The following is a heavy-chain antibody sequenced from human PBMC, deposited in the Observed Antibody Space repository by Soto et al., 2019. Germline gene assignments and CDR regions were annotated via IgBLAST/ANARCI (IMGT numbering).Heavy chain of an antibody. Sequence: SSETLSLTCTVSGGSISSGGYYWSWIRQHPGKGLEWIGYIYYSGSTYYNPSLKSRVTISVDTSKNQFSLKLSSVTAADTAVYYCARGYCTNGVCYIGYWGQGTLVTVSS. D-gene: IGHD2-8*01. CDR1: GGSISSGGYY. CDR2: IYYSGST. V-gene: IGHV4-31*03. CDR3: ARGYCTNGVCYIGY. J-gene: IGHJ4*02.